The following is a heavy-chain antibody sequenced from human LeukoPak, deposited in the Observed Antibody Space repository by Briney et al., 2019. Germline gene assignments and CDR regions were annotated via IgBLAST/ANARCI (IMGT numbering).Heavy chain of an antibody. CDR3: AREYVHHADY. CDR1: GGSISNYY. CDR2: IYYSGIT. J-gene: IGHJ4*02. Sequence: PSETLSLTCTVSGGSISNYYWNFIRQPPGKGLEWIGYIYYSGITNYNPSLKSRVTISVDTSKNQFSLKLSSVTAADTAVYYCAREYVHHADYWGQGTLVTVSS. V-gene: IGHV4-59*12. D-gene: IGHD1-14*01.